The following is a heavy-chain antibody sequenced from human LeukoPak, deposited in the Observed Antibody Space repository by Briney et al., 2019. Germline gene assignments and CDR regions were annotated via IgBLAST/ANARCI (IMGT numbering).Heavy chain of an antibody. Sequence: GESLQISCKDSGFSFDDYGMSWVRQVPGKGLEWVCGINWDGDNTHCADSVKGRFSVSRDNAKNSLFLQMSSLRVEDTALYYCARDVSSNWYSFNIWGQGTQVTVTS. D-gene: IGHD6-13*01. CDR3: ARDVSSNWYSFNI. CDR1: GFSFDDYG. CDR2: INWDGDNT. V-gene: IGHV3-20*04. J-gene: IGHJ4*02.